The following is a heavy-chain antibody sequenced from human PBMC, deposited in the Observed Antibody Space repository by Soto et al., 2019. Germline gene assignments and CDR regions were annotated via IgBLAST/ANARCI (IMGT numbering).Heavy chain of an antibody. CDR3: TTDRRVYSGSRGAFDI. Sequence: EVQLLESGGGLVQPGGSLRLSCVASGFTFSSYAMTWVRQAPGKGLEWVSAIGVSGDNTYYADSVKGRFTISRDNSKNTQYLQMNSLRGEDTAVYDCTTDRRVYSGSRGAFDIWGQGTMVTVSS. J-gene: IGHJ3*02. CDR1: GFTFSSYA. D-gene: IGHD1-26*01. CDR2: IGVSGDNT. V-gene: IGHV3-23*01.